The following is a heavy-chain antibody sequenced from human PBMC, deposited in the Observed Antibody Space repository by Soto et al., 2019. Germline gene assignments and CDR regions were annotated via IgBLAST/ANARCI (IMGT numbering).Heavy chain of an antibody. CDR1: GGSIISGDYY. CDR2: IYYSGST. CDR3: ARRGYCTNGVCYYGMDV. Sequence: SETLSLTCTVSGGSIISGDYYWGWIRQPPGKGLEWIGSIYYSGSTYYNPSLKSRVTISVDKSKNQFSLKLSSVTAADTAVYYCARRGYCTNGVCYYGMDVWGQGTTVTVSS. D-gene: IGHD2-8*01. J-gene: IGHJ6*02. V-gene: IGHV4-39*07.